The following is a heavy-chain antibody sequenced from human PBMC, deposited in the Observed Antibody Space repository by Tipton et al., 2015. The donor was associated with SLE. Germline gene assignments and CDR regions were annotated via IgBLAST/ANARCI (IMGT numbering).Heavy chain of an antibody. CDR2: INHSGST. CDR3: ARVPKEPSSGWLDY. CDR1: GGSISSSSYY. V-gene: IGHV4-39*07. J-gene: IGHJ4*02. Sequence: TLSLTCNVSGGSISSSSYYWGWIRQPPGKGLEWIGEINHSGSTNYNPSLKSRVTISVDTSKNQFSLKLSSVTAADTAVYYCARVPKEPSSGWLDYWGQGTLVTVSS. D-gene: IGHD6-19*01.